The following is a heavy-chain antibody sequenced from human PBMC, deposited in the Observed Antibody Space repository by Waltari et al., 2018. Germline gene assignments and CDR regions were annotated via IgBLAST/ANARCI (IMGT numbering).Heavy chain of an antibody. D-gene: IGHD2-2*01. J-gene: IGHJ6*03. Sequence: QLQLQESGPGLVKPSETLSLTCTVSGGSISSSSYYWGWIRQPPGKGLEWIGSIYYSGSTYYNPSLKSRVTISVDTSKNQFSLKLSSVTAADTAVYYCARVVPAANYYYYYYMDVWGKGTTVTISS. CDR2: IYYSGST. CDR1: GGSISSSSYY. V-gene: IGHV4-39*07. CDR3: ARVVPAANYYYYYYMDV.